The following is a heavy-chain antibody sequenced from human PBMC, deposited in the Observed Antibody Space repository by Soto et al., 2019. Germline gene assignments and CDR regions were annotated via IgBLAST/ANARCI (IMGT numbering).Heavy chain of an antibody. CDR1: GGSISSYY. V-gene: IGHV4-59*01. Sequence: SETLSLTCTVSGGSISSYYWSWIRQPPGKGLEWIGYIYYSGSTNYNPSLKSRVTISVDTSKNQFSLKLSSVTAADTAVYYCARVVAARLDAFDIWGQGTVVTVSS. J-gene: IGHJ3*02. CDR3: ARVVAARLDAFDI. CDR2: IYYSGST. D-gene: IGHD6-6*01.